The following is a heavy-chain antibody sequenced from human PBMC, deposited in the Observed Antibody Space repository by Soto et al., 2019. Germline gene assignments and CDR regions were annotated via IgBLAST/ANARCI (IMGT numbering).Heavy chain of an antibody. J-gene: IGHJ5*02. V-gene: IGHV1-18*01. D-gene: IGHD2-2*01. Sequence: VASVKVSCKASGYTFTSYGISCVRQAPGQGLEWMGWISAYNGNTNYAQKLQGRVTMTTDTSTSTAYMELRSLRSDDTAVYYCATCSSTRCYVNWFDPWGQGTLVTVSS. CDR1: GYTFTSYG. CDR3: ATCSSTRCYVNWFDP. CDR2: ISAYNGNT.